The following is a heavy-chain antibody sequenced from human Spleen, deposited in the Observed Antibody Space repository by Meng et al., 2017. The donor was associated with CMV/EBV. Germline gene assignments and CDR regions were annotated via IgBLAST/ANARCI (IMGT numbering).Heavy chain of an antibody. CDR2: ISVYNGNT. CDR3: GRDAYGSGSYLAGYYFDY. CDR1: GFTFSSHG. V-gene: IGHV1-18*01. J-gene: IGHJ4*02. Sequence: ASVKVSCKASGFTFSSHGISWVRQAPGQGLEWMGWISVYNGNTNYVEKFQGRVTMTTDASTDTAYMELMGLRSDDTAVYYCGRDAYGSGSYLAGYYFDYWGQGTLVTVSS. D-gene: IGHD3-10*01.